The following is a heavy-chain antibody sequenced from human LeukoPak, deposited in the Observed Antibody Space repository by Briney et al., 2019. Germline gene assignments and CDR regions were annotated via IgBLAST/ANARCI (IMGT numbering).Heavy chain of an antibody. J-gene: IGHJ4*02. CDR1: GGTFSAYW. Sequence: PGGSLRLSCAVSGGTFSAYWMAWVRQSPGKGLEWVAEINEDGSVKYYVDSMKGRFTISRDNAKNSLYLQMNSLGAEDTAVYYCAKVPRDSDCYWGQETLVTVSS. CDR2: INEDGSVK. CDR3: AKVPRDSDCY. D-gene: IGHD2-21*02. V-gene: IGHV3-7*01.